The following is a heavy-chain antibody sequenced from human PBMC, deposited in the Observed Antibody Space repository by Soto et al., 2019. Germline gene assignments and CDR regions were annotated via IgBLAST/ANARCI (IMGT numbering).Heavy chain of an antibody. J-gene: IGHJ4*02. Sequence: SETLSLTCTVSGGSISSGGYYWSWIRQHPGKGLEWIGYIYYSGSTYYNPSLKSRVTISVDTSKNQFSLKLSSVTAADTAVYYCPRGSYYGSGSYYNVLDYWGQGTLVTVSS. CDR1: GGSISSGGYY. CDR2: IYYSGST. V-gene: IGHV4-31*03. D-gene: IGHD3-10*01. CDR3: PRGSYYGSGSYYNVLDY.